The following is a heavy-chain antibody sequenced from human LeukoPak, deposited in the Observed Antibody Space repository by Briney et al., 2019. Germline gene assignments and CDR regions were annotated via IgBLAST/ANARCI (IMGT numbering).Heavy chain of an antibody. D-gene: IGHD4-17*01. CDR3: ARQATVFDAFDI. V-gene: IGHV4-59*01. J-gene: IGHJ3*02. CDR1: GGSISSYY. CDR2: IYYSGST. Sequence: SETLSLTCAVSGGSISSYYWSWIRQPPGKGLEWIGYIYYSGSTNYNPSLKSRVTISVDTSKNQFSLKLSSVTAADTAVYYCARQATVFDAFDIWGQGTTVTVSS.